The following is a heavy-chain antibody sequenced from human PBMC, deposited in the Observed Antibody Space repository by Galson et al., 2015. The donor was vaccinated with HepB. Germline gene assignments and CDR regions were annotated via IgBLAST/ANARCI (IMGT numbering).Heavy chain of an antibody. D-gene: IGHD4-23*01. CDR2: IYYSGST. Sequence: SETLSLTCTVSGGSISSSSYYWGWIRQPPGKGLEWIGSIYYSGSTYYNPSLKSRVTISVDTSKNQFSLKLSSVTAADAAVYYCARHNDYGGNHIDYWGQGTLVTVSS. CDR3: ARHNDYGGNHIDY. CDR1: GGSISSSSYY. V-gene: IGHV4-39*01. J-gene: IGHJ4*02.